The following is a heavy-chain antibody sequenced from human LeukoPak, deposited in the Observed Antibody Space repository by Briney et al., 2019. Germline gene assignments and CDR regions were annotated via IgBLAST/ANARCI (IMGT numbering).Heavy chain of an antibody. CDR1: GFTFSSYG. CDR2: IWYDGSIK. V-gene: IGHV3-33*01. Sequence: GRSLRLSCAASGFTFSSYGMHWVRQAPGKGLEWVAVIWYDGSIKYYADSVKGRFSTSRDNSKNTVDLQMNSLRVEDTAVYYCARDRPGGGINGMDVWGQGTTVTVSS. CDR3: ARDRPGGGINGMDV. J-gene: IGHJ6*02. D-gene: IGHD3-16*01.